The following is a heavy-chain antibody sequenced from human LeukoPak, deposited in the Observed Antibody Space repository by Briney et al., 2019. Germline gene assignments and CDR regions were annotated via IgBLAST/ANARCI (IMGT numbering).Heavy chain of an antibody. J-gene: IGHJ4*02. CDR2: IYYSGST. Sequence: GSLRLSCAASGFIFSDYYLIWIRQAPGKGLEWIGYIYYSGSTNYNPSLKSRVTISVDTSKNQFSLKLSSVTAADTAVYYCARSSSGWYPAFDYWGQGTLVTVSS. CDR3: ARSSSGWYPAFDY. CDR1: GFIFSDYY. D-gene: IGHD6-19*01. V-gene: IGHV4-59*01.